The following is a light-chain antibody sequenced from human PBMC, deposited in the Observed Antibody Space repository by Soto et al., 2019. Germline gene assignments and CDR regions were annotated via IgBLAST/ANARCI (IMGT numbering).Light chain of an antibody. J-gene: IGKJ5*01. V-gene: IGKV3-20*01. CDR3: QQYGSSPTT. CDR2: GAS. Sequence: EIVLTQSPGTLSLSPGERATLSCRASQSVSNSYLAWYQQKPGQAPRLLIYGASNRATAIPDRFSGSGSGTDFTLSINRLEPEDFAVYYCQQYGSSPTTFGQGTRLEIK. CDR1: QSVSNSY.